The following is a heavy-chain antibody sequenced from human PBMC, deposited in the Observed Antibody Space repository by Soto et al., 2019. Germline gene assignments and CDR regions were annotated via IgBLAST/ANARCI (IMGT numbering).Heavy chain of an antibody. Sequence: GESLKISCKGSGYSFSTHWIGWVRQMPGKGLEWMGTIYPGDSDTRYNPSFQGQVAISVDTSISTTYLQLSGLQASDSAIYYCARHRTFWFHVSAYYKIYVRAQGTTVPVSS. V-gene: IGHV5-51*01. CDR1: GYSFSTHW. CDR2: IYPGDSDT. J-gene: IGHJ6*02. D-gene: IGHD1-26*01. CDR3: ARHRTFWFHVSAYYKIYV.